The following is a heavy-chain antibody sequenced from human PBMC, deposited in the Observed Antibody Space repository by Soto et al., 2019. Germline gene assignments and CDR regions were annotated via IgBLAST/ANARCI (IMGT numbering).Heavy chain of an antibody. CDR1: GFSLSTSGVG. Sequence: QITLKESGPPLVKPTQTLTLTCSFSGFSLSTSGVGVGWIRQPPGKALEWLALIYWDDDKRYSPSLKSRLTITTDSSKNQVVLTMTNMDPVDTATYYCVRRRATTMALDYWGQGTLVTVSS. V-gene: IGHV2-5*02. D-gene: IGHD5-18*01. CDR3: VRRRATTMALDY. CDR2: IYWDDDK. J-gene: IGHJ4*02.